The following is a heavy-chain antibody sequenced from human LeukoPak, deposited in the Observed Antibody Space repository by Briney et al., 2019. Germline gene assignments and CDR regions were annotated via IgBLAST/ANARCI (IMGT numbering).Heavy chain of an antibody. V-gene: IGHV3-73*01. CDR3: TRDRGTYNWFDP. CDR1: GFTFSGSA. Sequence: GGSLKLSCAASGFTFSGSAVHWVRQSSGKGLEWVGHIDKKDNLYATAYAESVKGRLTISRDDSKDTAFLHMDSLKTEDTALYYCTRDRGTYNWFDPWGQGTLVTVSS. CDR2: IDKKDNLYAT. J-gene: IGHJ5*02. D-gene: IGHD2-15*01.